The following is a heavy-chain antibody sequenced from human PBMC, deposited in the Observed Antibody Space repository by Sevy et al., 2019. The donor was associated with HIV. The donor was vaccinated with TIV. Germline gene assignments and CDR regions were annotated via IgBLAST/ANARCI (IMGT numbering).Heavy chain of an antibody. V-gene: IGHV3-9*01. CDR1: GFTFHDYA. CDR3: AKDIQSGGDLFAGPVY. CDR2: ISWNSGII. Sequence: WRSLRLSCAASGFTFHDYAMHWVRQAPGKGLEWVSVISWNSGIIDYADSVKGRFTISRDNAKNSLYLQMNSLRAEDTAFYYCAKDIQSGGDLFAGPVYWGQGTLVTLSS. J-gene: IGHJ4*02. D-gene: IGHD3-10*01.